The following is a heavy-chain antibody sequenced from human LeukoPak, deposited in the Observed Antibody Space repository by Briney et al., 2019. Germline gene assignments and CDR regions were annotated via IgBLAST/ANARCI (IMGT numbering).Heavy chain of an antibody. CDR3: ARDRGAVPAALLGYYWYFDL. CDR1: GYTFTSYG. Sequence: ASVKVSCKASGYTFTSYGISWVRQAPGQGLEWMGWISAYNGNTNYAQKLQGRVTMTTDTSTSTAYMELRSLRSDDTAVYYCARDRGAVPAALLGYYWYFDLWGRGTLVTVSS. V-gene: IGHV1-18*01. D-gene: IGHD2-2*01. J-gene: IGHJ2*01. CDR2: ISAYNGNT.